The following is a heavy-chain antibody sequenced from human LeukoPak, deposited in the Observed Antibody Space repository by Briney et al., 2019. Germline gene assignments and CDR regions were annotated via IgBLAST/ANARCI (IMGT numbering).Heavy chain of an antibody. D-gene: IGHD2-2*01. CDR3: ARGKRYCSSTSCPGGFDP. CDR2: INHSGST. J-gene: IGHJ5*02. V-gene: IGHV4-34*01. CDR1: GGSFSGYY. Sequence: PSETLSLTCAVYGGSFSGYYWSWIRQPPGKGLEWTGEINHSGSTNYNPSLKSRVTISVDTSKNQFSLKLSSVTAADTAVYYCARGKRYCSSTSCPGGFDPWGQGTLVTVSS.